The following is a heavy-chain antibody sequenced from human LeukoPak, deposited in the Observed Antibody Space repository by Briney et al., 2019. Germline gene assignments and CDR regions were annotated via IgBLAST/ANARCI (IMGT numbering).Heavy chain of an antibody. J-gene: IGHJ4*02. CDR3: ARRYCSSSSCYYFDY. Sequence: ASVKVSCKASGYTFTGYYMHWVRQAPGQGLEWMGWINPNTGGTNYAQSFQGRVTMTRDTSISTAYMELSRLRSDDTAVYYCARRYCSSSSCYYFDYWGQGTLVTVPS. D-gene: IGHD2-2*01. CDR2: INPNTGGT. V-gene: IGHV1-2*02. CDR1: GYTFTGYY.